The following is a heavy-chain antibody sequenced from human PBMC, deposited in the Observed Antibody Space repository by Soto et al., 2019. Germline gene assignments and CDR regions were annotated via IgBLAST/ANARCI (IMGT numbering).Heavy chain of an antibody. D-gene: IGHD2-21*02. Sequence: QVQLVESGGGVVQPGRSLRLSCAASGFTFNSHAMHWFRQAPDKGLEWVAAVSYDGSNKFYADSVKGRLSISRDNSKNTLYLQIDSPSAEDTAVYYCARDQWKVETAIYVWGQGTMVTVS. CDR1: GFTFNSHA. J-gene: IGHJ3*01. V-gene: IGHV3-30-3*01. CDR3: ARDQWKVETAIYV. CDR2: VSYDGSNK.